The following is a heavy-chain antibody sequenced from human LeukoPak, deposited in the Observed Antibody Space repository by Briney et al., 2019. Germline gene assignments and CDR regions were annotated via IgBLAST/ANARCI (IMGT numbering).Heavy chain of an antibody. CDR2: IYPGDSDT. Sequence: GESLKFSCKGSGYSFTSHWIGWVRQMPGKGLEWMGIIYPGDSDTRYSPSFQGQVTISADKSISTAYLQWSSLKGSDTAMYYCARVGLDRLTGYYTPGAHDYWGQGTLVTVSS. V-gene: IGHV5-51*01. CDR3: ARVGLDRLTGYYTPGAHDY. J-gene: IGHJ4*02. CDR1: GYSFTSHW. D-gene: IGHD3-9*01.